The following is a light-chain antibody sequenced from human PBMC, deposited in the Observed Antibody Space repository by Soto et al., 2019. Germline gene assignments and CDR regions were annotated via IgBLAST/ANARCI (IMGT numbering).Light chain of an antibody. CDR1: SSNIGSNT. J-gene: IGLJ1*01. V-gene: IGLV1-44*01. Sequence: QLVLTQPPSASGTPGPRVTISCSGSSSNIGSNTVNWYQQLPGTAPKLLIYSNNQRPSGVPDRFSGSKSGTSASLAISGLQSEDEADYYCAAWDDSLNGDVFGTGTKLTVL. CDR2: SNN. CDR3: AAWDDSLNGDV.